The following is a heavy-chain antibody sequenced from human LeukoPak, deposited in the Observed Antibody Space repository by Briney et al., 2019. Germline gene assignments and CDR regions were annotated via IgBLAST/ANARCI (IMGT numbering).Heavy chain of an antibody. CDR1: GGTFSSYA. V-gene: IGHV1-69*13. Sequence: ASVKVSCKASGGTFSSYAISWVRQAPGQGLEWMGGIIPIFGTANYAQKFQGRVTITADESTSTAYMELSSLRSEDTVVYYCASLFIVVVPAAINYWGQGTLVTVSS. CDR3: ASLFIVVVPAAINY. J-gene: IGHJ4*02. D-gene: IGHD2-2*01. CDR2: IIPIFGTA.